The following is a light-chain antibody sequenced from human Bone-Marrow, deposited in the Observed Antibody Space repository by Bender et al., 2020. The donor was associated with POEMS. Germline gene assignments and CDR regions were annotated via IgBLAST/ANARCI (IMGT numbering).Light chain of an antibody. Sequence: QSVLTQPPSASGTPGQRVTISCSGGSSNIGAHAVNWYQHLPGTAPKLLIYSSHRRPSEVPDRFSGSRSGTSASLAISGLQSEDEADYYCQSADSSDTYYVVFGGGTKLTVL. J-gene: IGLJ2*01. V-gene: IGLV1-44*01. CDR1: SSNIGAHA. CDR3: QSADSSDTYYVV. CDR2: SSH.